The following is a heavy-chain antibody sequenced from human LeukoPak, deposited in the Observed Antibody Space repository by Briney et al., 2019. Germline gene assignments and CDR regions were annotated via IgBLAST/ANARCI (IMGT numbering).Heavy chain of an antibody. Sequence: PGGSLRLSCAASGFTVSSNYMSWVRQAPGKGLEWVSVIYSGGSTYYADSVKGRFTISRDNSKNTPYLQMNSLRAEDTAVYYCARSPPMSRFDYWGQGTLVTVSS. CDR3: ARSPPMSRFDY. CDR1: GFTVSSNY. D-gene: IGHD3-22*01. CDR2: IYSGGST. J-gene: IGHJ4*02. V-gene: IGHV3-66*02.